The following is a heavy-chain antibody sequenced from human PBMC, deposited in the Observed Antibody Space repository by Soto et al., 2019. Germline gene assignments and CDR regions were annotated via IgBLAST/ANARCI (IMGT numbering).Heavy chain of an antibody. CDR2: INHSGST. CDR3: ARGVIVVVQKGYYYYGMDV. J-gene: IGHJ6*02. CDR1: GGSFSGYY. V-gene: IGHV4-34*01. Sequence: PSETLSLTCAVYGGSFSGYYWSWIRQPPGTGLEWIGEINHSGSTNYNPSLKSRVTISVDTSKNQFSLKLSSVTAADTAVYYCARGVIVVVQKGYYYYGMDVWGQGTTVTVSS. D-gene: IGHD3-22*01.